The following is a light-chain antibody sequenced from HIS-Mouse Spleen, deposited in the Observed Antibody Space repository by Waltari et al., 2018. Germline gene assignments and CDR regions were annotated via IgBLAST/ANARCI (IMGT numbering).Light chain of an antibody. J-gene: IGKJ4*01. CDR1: QSVSSN. CDR3: QQYNNWPLT. V-gene: IGKV3-15*01. CDR2: GAS. Sequence: EIVMTQSPATLSVSPGERATLSCRASQSVSSNLAWYQQKHGQAPRLLIYGASTRATGIPARFSGSGSGTEFTFTISSMQSEDFAVYYCQQYNNWPLTFGGGTKVEIK.